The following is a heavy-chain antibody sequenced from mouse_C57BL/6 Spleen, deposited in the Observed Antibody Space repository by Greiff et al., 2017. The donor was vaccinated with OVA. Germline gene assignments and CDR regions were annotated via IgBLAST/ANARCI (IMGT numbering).Heavy chain of an antibody. J-gene: IGHJ4*01. CDR2: IYPGAGDT. D-gene: IGHD1-1*01. CDR3: ARERTTVVAGVMDY. CDR1: GYAFSSYW. V-gene: IGHV1-80*01. Sequence: QVQLQQSGAELVKPGASVTISCKASGYAFSSYWMNWVKQRPGKGLEWIGQIYPGAGDTNYNGKFKGKATLTADKSSSTAYMQLSSLTSEDSAVYVGARERTTVVAGVMDYWGQGTSVTVSS.